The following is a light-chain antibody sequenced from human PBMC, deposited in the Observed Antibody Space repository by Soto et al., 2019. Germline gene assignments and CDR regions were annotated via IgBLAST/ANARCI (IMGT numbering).Light chain of an antibody. Sequence: QSVLTQPASVSGSPGQSITISCTGTSSDVGGYNYVSWYQQHTGKAPKLMIYDVSNRPSGVSNRFSGSKSGNPASLAISGLQADDEAAYYCSSYTSNSTHVFGTGTKVTVL. J-gene: IGLJ1*01. CDR3: SSYTSNSTHV. CDR1: SSDVGGYNY. CDR2: DVS. V-gene: IGLV2-14*01.